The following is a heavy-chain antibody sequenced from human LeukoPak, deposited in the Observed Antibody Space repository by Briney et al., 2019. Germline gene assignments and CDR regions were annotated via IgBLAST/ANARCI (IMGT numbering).Heavy chain of an antibody. CDR1: GGTFSSYA. CDR2: IIPIFGIA. V-gene: IGHV1-69*04. D-gene: IGHD6-13*01. Sequence: VASVEVSCKASGGTFSSYAISWVRQAPGQGLEWMGRIIPIFGIANYAQKFQGRVTITADKSTSTAYMELSSLRSEDTAVYYCARVSSSWVNGRDWFDPWGQGTLVTVSS. CDR3: ARVSSSWVNGRDWFDP. J-gene: IGHJ5*02.